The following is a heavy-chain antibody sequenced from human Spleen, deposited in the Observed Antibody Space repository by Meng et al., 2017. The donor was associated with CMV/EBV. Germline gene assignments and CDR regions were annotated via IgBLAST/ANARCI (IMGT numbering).Heavy chain of an antibody. J-gene: IGHJ4*02. V-gene: IGHV4-59*12. CDR2: IYYSGST. D-gene: IGHD6-6*01. Sequence: SETLSLTCTVSGGSISSYYWSWIRQPPGKGLEWIGYIYYSGSTRYNPSLKSRVTISVDTSKNQFSLKLSSVTAADTAVYYCARARIAARPRYFDYWGQGTLVTVSS. CDR3: ARARIAARPRYFDY. CDR1: GGSISSYY.